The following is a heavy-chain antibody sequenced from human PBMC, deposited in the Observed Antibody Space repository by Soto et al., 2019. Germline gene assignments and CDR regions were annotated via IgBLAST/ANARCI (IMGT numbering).Heavy chain of an antibody. CDR3: ARKPLPPSYYYYGMDV. V-gene: IGHV3-48*02. Sequence: PGGSLRLSCAASGFTFSSYSMNWVRQAPGKGLEWVSYISSSSSTIYYADSVKGRFTISRDNAKNSLYLQMNSLRDGDTAVYYCARKPLPPSYYYYGMDVWGQGTTVTVSS. CDR2: ISSSSSTI. CDR1: GFTFSSYS. J-gene: IGHJ6*02.